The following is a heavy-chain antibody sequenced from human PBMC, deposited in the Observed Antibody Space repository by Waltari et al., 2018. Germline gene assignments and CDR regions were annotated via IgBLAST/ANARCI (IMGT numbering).Heavy chain of an antibody. D-gene: IGHD5-18*01. Sequence: QVQLVQSGAEVKKPGSSVKVSCKASGGTFSSYAISWVRQATGQGLEWMGGIIPIFGTANYAQKFQGRVTITADESTSTAYMELSSLRSEDTAVYYCARTMRDSYGARDAFDIWGQGTMVTVSS. J-gene: IGHJ3*02. V-gene: IGHV1-69*12. CDR3: ARTMRDSYGARDAFDI. CDR1: GGTFSSYA. CDR2: IIPIFGTA.